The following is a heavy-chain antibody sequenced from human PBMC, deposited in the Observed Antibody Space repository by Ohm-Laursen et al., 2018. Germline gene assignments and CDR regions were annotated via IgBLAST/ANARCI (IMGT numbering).Heavy chain of an antibody. J-gene: IGHJ6*02. CDR3: ARDSSRRAREGGMDV. D-gene: IGHD6-6*01. CDR2: ISETGSHI. Sequence: SLRLSCTASGFTLSSYDMNWVRQAPGKGLEWISYISETGSHIYDADSMRGRFTVARDNAKNLLYLQLNSLRVEDTAVYYCARDSSRRAREGGMDVWGQGTMVTVSS. CDR1: GFTLSSYD. V-gene: IGHV3-21*01.